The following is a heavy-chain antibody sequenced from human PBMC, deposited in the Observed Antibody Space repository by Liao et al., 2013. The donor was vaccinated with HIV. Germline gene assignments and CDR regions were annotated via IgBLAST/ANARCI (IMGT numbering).Heavy chain of an antibody. CDR1: GGSISNYY. J-gene: IGHJ4*02. D-gene: IGHD3-16*01. Sequence: QVQLRESGPGLVKPSETLSLTCTVSGGSISNYYWSWIRQPAGKGLEWIGRIYYSGNTYYNPSLKSRVTISVDTSKNQFSLKLSSVTAADTAVYYCARAGWGAMGRFDYWGQGTLVTVSS. CDR2: IYYSGNT. CDR3: ARAGWGAMGRFDY. V-gene: IGHV4-4*07.